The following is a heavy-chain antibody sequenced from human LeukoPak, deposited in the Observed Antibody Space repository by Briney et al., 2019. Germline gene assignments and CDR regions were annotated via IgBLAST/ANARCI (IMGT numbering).Heavy chain of an antibody. CDR3: ARGGVVRGAIDY. J-gene: IGHJ4*02. V-gene: IGHV4-39*07. Sequence: SETLSLTCTVSGGSISSSSYYWGWIRQPPGKGLEWIGSIYYSGSTYYNPSLKSRVTISVDTSKNQFSLKLSSVTAADTAVYYCARGGVVRGAIDYWGQGTLVTVSS. D-gene: IGHD3-10*01. CDR2: IYYSGST. CDR1: GGSISSSSYY.